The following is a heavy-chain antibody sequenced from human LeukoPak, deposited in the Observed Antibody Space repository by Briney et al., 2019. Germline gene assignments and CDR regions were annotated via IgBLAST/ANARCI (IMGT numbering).Heavy chain of an antibody. CDR1: GGSISSYY. J-gene: IGHJ5*02. D-gene: IGHD6-6*01. V-gene: IGHV4-59*08. CDR2: IYYSGST. Sequence: SETLSLTCTVSGGSISSYYWSWIRQPPGKGVEWIGYIYYSGSTNYNPSLKSRVTISVDTSKNQFSLKLSSVTAADTAVYYCARRYSSSTHWFDPWGQGTLVTVSS. CDR3: ARRYSSSTHWFDP.